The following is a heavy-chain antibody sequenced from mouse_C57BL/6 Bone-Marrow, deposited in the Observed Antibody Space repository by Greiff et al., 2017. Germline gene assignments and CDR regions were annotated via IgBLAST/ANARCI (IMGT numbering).Heavy chain of an antibody. V-gene: IGHV14-4*01. CDR2: IDPENGDT. CDR1: GFNIKDDY. J-gene: IGHJ2*01. Sequence: EVHLVESGAELVRPGASVKLSCTASGFNIKDDYMHWVKQRPEQGLEWIGWIDPENGDTEYASKFQGKATITADTSSNTAYLQLSSLTSEDTAVYYCTFYGSSPDYWGQGTTLTVSS. CDR3: TFYGSSPDY. D-gene: IGHD1-1*01.